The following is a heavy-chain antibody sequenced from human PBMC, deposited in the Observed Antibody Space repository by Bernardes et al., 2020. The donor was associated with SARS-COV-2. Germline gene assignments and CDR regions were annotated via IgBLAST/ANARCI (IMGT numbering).Heavy chain of an antibody. CDR1: GASIHNYY. D-gene: IGHD3-16*01. V-gene: IGHV4-59*01. CDR2: FDYTDTT. J-gene: IGHJ4*02. Sequence: ETLSLTCTVSGASIHNYYWTWIRQPPGKGLEWIGHFDYTDTTTYNPSLYNPSLKSRVTISVDMSKNQFSLRLNSVTAADTAVYYCVKGGLRLGELWGSDWGQGTLVTVSS. CDR3: VKGGLRLGELWGSD.